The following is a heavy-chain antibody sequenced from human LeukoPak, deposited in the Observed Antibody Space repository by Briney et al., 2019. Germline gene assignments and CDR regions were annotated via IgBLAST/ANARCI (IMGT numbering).Heavy chain of an antibody. V-gene: IGHV3-23*01. D-gene: IGHD6-25*01. CDR2: IVGSGGAS. CDR3: AEGGIPTANFDH. CDR1: GFTFSSNA. J-gene: IGHJ4*02. Sequence: PGGSLRLSCAASGFTFSSNAMSWVRQAPGKGLEWASGIVGSGGASFYADSVKGRFTISRDNSKNTLYLQMNTLRAEDTAVYYCAEGGIPTANFDHWGQGTLVTVSS.